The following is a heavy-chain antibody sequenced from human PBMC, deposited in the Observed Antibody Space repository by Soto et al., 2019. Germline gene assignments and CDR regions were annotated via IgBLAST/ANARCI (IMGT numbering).Heavy chain of an antibody. CDR3: AKDKDLEWLTSLGYYYYYGMDV. D-gene: IGHD3-3*01. J-gene: IGHJ6*02. CDR1: GFTFSSYG. Sequence: PGGSLRLSCAASGFTFSSYGMHWVRQAPGKGLEWVAVISYDGSNKYYADSVKGQFTISRDNSKNTLYLQMNSLRAEDTAVYYCAKDKDLEWLTSLGYYYYYGMDVWGQGTTVTVSS. V-gene: IGHV3-30*18. CDR2: ISYDGSNK.